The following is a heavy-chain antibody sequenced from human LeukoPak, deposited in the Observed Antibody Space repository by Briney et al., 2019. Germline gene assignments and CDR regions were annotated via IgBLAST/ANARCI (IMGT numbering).Heavy chain of an antibody. CDR3: ARGGHYYYGSGSYYDY. J-gene: IGHJ4*02. V-gene: IGHV1-69*13. Sequence: SVKVSCKASGYTFTSYGISWVRQAPGQGLEWMGGIIPIFGTANYAQKFQGRVTITADESTSTAYMELSSLRSEDTAVYYCARGGHYYYGSGSYYDYWGQGTLVTVSS. D-gene: IGHD3-10*01. CDR1: GYTFTSYG. CDR2: IIPIFGTA.